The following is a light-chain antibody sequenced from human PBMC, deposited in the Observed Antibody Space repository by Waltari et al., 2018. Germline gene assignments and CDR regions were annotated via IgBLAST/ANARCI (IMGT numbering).Light chain of an antibody. CDR1: SSDVGGYNC. V-gene: IGLV2-8*01. J-gene: IGLJ2*01. Sequence: QSALTQPPSASGSPGQSVTISCTGTSSDVGGYNCVSWYQQHPGRAPKLMIYDVTKRPSGVPDRFAGSKSGNTAYLTVSGLQGEDEADCYCNSYAGSNSVIFGGGTKLTVL. CDR3: NSYAGSNSVI. CDR2: DVT.